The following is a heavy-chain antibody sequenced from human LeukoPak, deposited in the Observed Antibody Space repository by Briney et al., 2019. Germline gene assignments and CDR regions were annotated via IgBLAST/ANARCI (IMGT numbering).Heavy chain of an antibody. V-gene: IGHV3-7*01. CDR3: ASADPRTGSGTRDY. Sequence: GRSLRLSCAASGFTFSSYWMSWVRQAPGKGLEWVANIKQDGSEKYYVDSVKGRFTISRDNAKNSLYLQMNSLRAEDTAVYYCASADPRTGSGTRDYWGQGTLVTVSS. CDR1: GFTFSSYW. D-gene: IGHD2-2*01. J-gene: IGHJ4*02. CDR2: IKQDGSEK.